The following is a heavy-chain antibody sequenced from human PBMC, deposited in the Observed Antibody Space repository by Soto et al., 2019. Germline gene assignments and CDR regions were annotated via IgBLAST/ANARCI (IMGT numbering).Heavy chain of an antibody. D-gene: IGHD2-2*01. Sequence: EVQLVETGGSLIQSGGSLRLSCAASGFTVADNYMIWVRQPPGKGLEWVSTTFSGGTTKYASSVKGRFTVSRDISKNTLYLQMNNLRAEDKALYYCASKPPSAIQGWAFGMDVWGQGTTVSVSS. CDR3: ASKPPSAIQGWAFGMDV. CDR2: TFSGGTT. CDR1: GFTVADNY. V-gene: IGHV3-53*02. J-gene: IGHJ6*02.